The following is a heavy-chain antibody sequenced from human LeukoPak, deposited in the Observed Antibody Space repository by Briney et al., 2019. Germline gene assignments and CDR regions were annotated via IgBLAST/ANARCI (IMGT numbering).Heavy chain of an antibody. CDR3: AKDLSSGWYGDAFDI. CDR1: GFTFDDYA. V-gene: IGHV3-9*01. Sequence: GGSLRLSCAASGFTFDDYAMHWVRQAPGKGLEWVSGISWNSGGIGYADSVKGRSTISRDNAKNSLYLQMNSLRAEDTALYYCAKDLSSGWYGDAFDIWGQGTMVTVSS. CDR2: ISWNSGGI. D-gene: IGHD6-19*01. J-gene: IGHJ3*02.